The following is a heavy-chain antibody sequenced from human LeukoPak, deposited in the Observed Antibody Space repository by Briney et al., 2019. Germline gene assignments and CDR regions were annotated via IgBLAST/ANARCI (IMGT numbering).Heavy chain of an antibody. CDR2: ISGRDDST. CDR3: AKWGDYDILTGYYDPDY. Sequence: GGSLRLSCAASGFTVTNYAMYWVRQAPGRGLEWVSAISGRDDSTYYADSVKGRFTISRDTSKNTLFLQMNSLRAEDTAVYYCAKWGDYDILTGYYDPDYWRQGTLVTVSS. D-gene: IGHD3-9*01. V-gene: IGHV3-23*01. CDR1: GFTVTNYA. J-gene: IGHJ4*02.